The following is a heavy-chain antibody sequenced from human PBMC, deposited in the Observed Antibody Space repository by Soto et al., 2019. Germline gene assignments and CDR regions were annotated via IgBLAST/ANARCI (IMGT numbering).Heavy chain of an antibody. CDR3: ASAGGGDEYGDYAED. CDR2: INHSGGT. D-gene: IGHD4-17*01. Sequence: SETLSLTCAVYGGSFGGYYCSWIRQPPGKGLEWIGEINHSGGTNYNPSLKSRVTISVDTSKNQFSLKLSSVTAADTAVYYCASAGGGDEYGDYAEDGGHGTRVTVS. V-gene: IGHV4-34*01. J-gene: IGHJ4*01. CDR1: GGSFGGYY.